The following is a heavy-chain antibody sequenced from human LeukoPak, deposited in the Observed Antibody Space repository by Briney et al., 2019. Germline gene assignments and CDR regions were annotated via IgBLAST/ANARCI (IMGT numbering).Heavy chain of an antibody. CDR1: GGTFNNYA. D-gene: IGHD4-17*01. V-gene: IGHV1-69*06. CDR2: IIPIFARA. CDR3: ARAVQVTTGGLFDY. Sequence: SVTVSCTASGGTFNNYAMSWVRQAPGQGLEWMGGIIPIFARANYAQKFQGRVTITADKSTSTAYMELSSLRSEDTAVYYCARAVQVTTGGLFDYWGQGTLVTVSS. J-gene: IGHJ4*02.